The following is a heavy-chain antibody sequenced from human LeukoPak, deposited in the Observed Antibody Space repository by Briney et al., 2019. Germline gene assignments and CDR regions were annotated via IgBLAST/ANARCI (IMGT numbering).Heavy chain of an antibody. Sequence: PSETLSLTCTVSGGSISSYYWSWIRQPAGKGLEWIGRIYTSGSTNYNPSLKSRVTMSADTSKNQFSLKLSSVTAADTAVYYCARGYYDFWSGNNWFDPWGQGTLVTVSS. CDR2: IYTSGST. CDR1: GGSISSYY. V-gene: IGHV4-4*07. D-gene: IGHD3-3*01. CDR3: ARGYYDFWSGNNWFDP. J-gene: IGHJ5*02.